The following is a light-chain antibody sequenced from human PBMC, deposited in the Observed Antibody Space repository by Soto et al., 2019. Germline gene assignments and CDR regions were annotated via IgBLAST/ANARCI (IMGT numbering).Light chain of an antibody. J-gene: IGKJ5*01. CDR2: GAS. CDR3: QQYGSTPPIT. V-gene: IGKV3-20*01. CDR1: QSVSSSY. Sequence: EIVLTQSPGTLSLSPGERATLSCRASQSVSSSYLAWYQQQPGQAPLLLIYGASRRATGIPDRFSGSGSGTDFTLTISSMEPESVDVYYCQQYGSTPPITFGQGTRLEIK.